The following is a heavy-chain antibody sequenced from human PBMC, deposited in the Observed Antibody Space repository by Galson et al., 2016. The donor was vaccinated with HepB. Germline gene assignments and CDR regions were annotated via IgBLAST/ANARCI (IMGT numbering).Heavy chain of an antibody. Sequence: PALVKPTQTLTLTCTFSGFSLTTSGVCLTWIRQPPGKALQWLALIDWNDNKYYSASLKTRLTISKETSKNQVVLTMTNMGPVDTATYYCARISSYFYDDSGYMAYDAFDIWGQGTMVTVSS. CDR2: IDWNDNK. CDR3: ARISSYFYDDSGYMAYDAFDI. D-gene: IGHD3-22*01. CDR1: GFSLTTSGVC. V-gene: IGHV2-70*01. J-gene: IGHJ3*02.